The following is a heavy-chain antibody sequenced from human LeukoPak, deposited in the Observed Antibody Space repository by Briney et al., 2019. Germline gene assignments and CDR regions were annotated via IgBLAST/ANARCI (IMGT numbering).Heavy chain of an antibody. CDR3: AMGLYSGSWYGYYYGMDV. CDR2: ISAYNGNT. CDR1: GYSITSYG. D-gene: IGHD6-13*01. Sequence: ASVKVSCKASGYSITSYGISWVRQAPGQGLEWMGWISAYNGNTNYAQELQGRVTMTTDTSTYTAYMELRSLRSDDTAVYYCAMGLYSGSWYGYYYGMDVWGQGTTVTVSS. V-gene: IGHV1-18*04. J-gene: IGHJ6*02.